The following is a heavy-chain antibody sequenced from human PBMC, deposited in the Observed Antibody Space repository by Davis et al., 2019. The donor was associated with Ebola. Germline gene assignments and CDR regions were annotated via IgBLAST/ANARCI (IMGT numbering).Heavy chain of an antibody. CDR2: INHSGST. V-gene: IGHV4-39*07. J-gene: IGHJ4*02. Sequence: PSETLSLTCTVSGGSVSSGSYYWSWIRQPPGKGLEWIGEINHSGSTNYNPSLKSRVTISVDTSKNQFSLKLSSVTAADTAVYYCASPYCSSTSCYLNYWGQGTLVTVSS. CDR3: ASPYCSSTSCYLNY. CDR1: GGSVSSGSYY. D-gene: IGHD2-2*01.